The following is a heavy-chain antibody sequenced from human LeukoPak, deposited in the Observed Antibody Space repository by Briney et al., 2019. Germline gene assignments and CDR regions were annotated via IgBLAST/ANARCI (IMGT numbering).Heavy chain of an antibody. CDR1: GGSISSYY. D-gene: IGHD5-18*01. Sequence: SETLSLTCTVSGGSISSYYWSWIRQPPGKGLEWIGSIYYSGSTYYNPSLKSRVTISVDTSKNQFSLKLSSVTAADTAVYYCARDTRIQLWSHWGQGTLVTVSS. CDR3: ARDTRIQLWSH. V-gene: IGHV4-39*07. CDR2: IYYSGST. J-gene: IGHJ4*02.